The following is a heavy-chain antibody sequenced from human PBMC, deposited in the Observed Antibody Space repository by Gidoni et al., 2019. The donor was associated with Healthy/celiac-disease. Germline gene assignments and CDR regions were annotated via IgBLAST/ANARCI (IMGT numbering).Heavy chain of an antibody. D-gene: IGHD1-26*01. CDR3: ARGVGARVYYYYGMDV. V-gene: IGHV3-48*03. CDR1: GFPFSSYE. CDR2: ISSSGSTI. J-gene: IGHJ6*02. Sequence: EVQLVESGGGLVQPGGSLRLPCAASGFPFSSYEMNWVRQAPGKGLEWVSYISSSGSTIYYADSVKGRFTISRDNAKNSLYLQMNSLRAEDTAVYYCARGVGARVYYYYGMDVWGQGTTVTVSS.